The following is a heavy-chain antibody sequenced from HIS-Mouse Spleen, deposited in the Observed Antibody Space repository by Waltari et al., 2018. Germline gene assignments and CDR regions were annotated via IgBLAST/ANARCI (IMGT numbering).Heavy chain of an antibody. CDR2: INPNRGGT. J-gene: IGHJ5*02. CDR1: GYTFTGYY. V-gene: IGHV1-2*02. D-gene: IGHD6-13*01. CDR3: ARERAAAADNWFDP. Sequence: QVQLVQSGAEVKKPGASVKVSCKASGYTFTGYYMHWVRQAPGQGIEWMGWINPNRGGTNYAQRFQGRVTMTRDTSISTAYMELSRLRSDDTAVYYCARERAAAADNWFDPWGQGTLVTVSS.